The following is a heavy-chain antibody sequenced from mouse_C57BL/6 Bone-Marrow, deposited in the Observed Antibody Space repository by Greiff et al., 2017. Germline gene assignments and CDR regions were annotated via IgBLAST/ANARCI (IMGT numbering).Heavy chain of an antibody. V-gene: IGHV5-17*01. D-gene: IGHD1-1*01. CDR1: GFTFSDYG. Sequence: EVQVVESGGGLVKPGGSLKLSCAASGFTFSDYGMHWVRQAPEKGLEWVAYISSGSSTIYYADTVKGRFTISRDNAKNTLFLQMTSLRSEDTAMYYCAMATVVATSYYFDYWGQGTTLTVSS. CDR3: AMATVVATSYYFDY. CDR2: ISSGSSTI. J-gene: IGHJ2*01.